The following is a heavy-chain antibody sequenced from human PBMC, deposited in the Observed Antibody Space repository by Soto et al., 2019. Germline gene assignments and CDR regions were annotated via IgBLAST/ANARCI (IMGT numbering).Heavy chain of an antibody. Sequence: NRPETLSLTCAVYGGSFSGYYWSWIRRPPGKGLEWIGEINHSGSTNYNPSLKSRVTISVDTSKNQFSLKLSSVTAADTAVYYCARGGITGTALEFYYYGMDVWGQGTTVTVSS. V-gene: IGHV4-34*01. J-gene: IGHJ6*02. CDR3: ARGGITGTALEFYYYGMDV. CDR2: INHSGST. CDR1: GGSFSGYY. D-gene: IGHD1-20*01.